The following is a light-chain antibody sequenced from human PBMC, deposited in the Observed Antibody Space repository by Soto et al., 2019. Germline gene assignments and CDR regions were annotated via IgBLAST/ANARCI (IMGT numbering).Light chain of an antibody. CDR3: QRSYRAPLT. J-gene: IGKJ3*01. V-gene: IGKV1-39*01. CDR1: QSISNY. CDR2: GAS. Sequence: DIQMTQSPSSLSASVGDRVTITCRASQSISNYLNWYQQKPGKAPKLLIYGASSLQSGVPSRFTGGGSGTDFTLTISSLQPEDFAAYYCQRSYRAPLTFGPGTKVDIK.